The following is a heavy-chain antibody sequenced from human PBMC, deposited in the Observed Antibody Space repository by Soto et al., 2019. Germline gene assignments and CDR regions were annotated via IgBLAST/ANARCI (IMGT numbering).Heavy chain of an antibody. CDR2: IRGSGGPT. J-gene: IGHJ4*02. D-gene: IGHD5-12*01. CDR3: VKDFRGGYDWTHD. CDR1: GSTFSNYA. Sequence: EVQLLESGGDLVQPGGSLRLSCAASGSTFSNYAMSWVRQAPGQGLEWVSLIRGSGGPTNYADSVKGRFTVSRDNSKNMLFLQMNSLRVEDTAVYYCVKDFRGGYDWTHDWGQGTLVTVSS. V-gene: IGHV3-23*01.